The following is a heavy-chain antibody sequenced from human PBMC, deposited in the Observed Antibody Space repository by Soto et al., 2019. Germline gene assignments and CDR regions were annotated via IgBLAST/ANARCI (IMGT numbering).Heavy chain of an antibody. D-gene: IGHD3-22*01. Sequence: QVQLVQSGAEVKKVGASVKVSCKASGYIFSSYGVTWVRQAPGQGLEWMGWISAYNGNTNYAHKVQGRVTMTTDTSTSTAYMELRSLRSDDTAVYYCARDEAPYLYDSNVSCSYWGQGTLVTVSS. CDR2: ISAYNGNT. V-gene: IGHV1-18*01. J-gene: IGHJ4*02. CDR3: ARDEAPYLYDSNVSCSY. CDR1: GYIFSSYG.